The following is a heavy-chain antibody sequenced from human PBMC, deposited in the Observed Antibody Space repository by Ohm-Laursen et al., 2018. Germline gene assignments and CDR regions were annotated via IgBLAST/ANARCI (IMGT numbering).Heavy chain of an antibody. CDR3: VRSPVDYDFLTAYLFYFDS. Sequence: ESLRISCKGSGYSFSNYWIGWVRQMPGKGLEWMGIIYPGDSDTRYSPSFQGQVTISADKSFSTTYLHWSSLKASDTAIYYCVRSPVDYDFLTAYLFYFDSWGQGTLVTVSS. V-gene: IGHV5-51*01. CDR1: GYSFSNYW. CDR2: IYPGDSDT. D-gene: IGHD3-9*01. J-gene: IGHJ4*02.